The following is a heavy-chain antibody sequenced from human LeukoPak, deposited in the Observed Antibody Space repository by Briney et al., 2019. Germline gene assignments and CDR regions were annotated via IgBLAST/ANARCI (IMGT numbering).Heavy chain of an antibody. CDR3: ARRDAFDI. Sequence: ASVKVSCKASGYTFTSYDINWVRQATGHGLEWMGWMNHKRGNTGYAQKFQGRVTMTRNTYISTAYMELSSLRSEETAVYYCARRDAFDIWGQGTMVTVSS. V-gene: IGHV1-8*01. CDR2: MNHKRGNT. CDR1: GYTFTSYD. J-gene: IGHJ3*02.